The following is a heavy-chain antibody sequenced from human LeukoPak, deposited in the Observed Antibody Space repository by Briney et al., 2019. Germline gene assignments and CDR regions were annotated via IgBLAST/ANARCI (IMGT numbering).Heavy chain of an antibody. CDR1: GFTFSSYS. V-gene: IGHV3-48*01. CDR3: ARSGYSSGWYLVNWFDP. Sequence: GGSLRLSCAASGFTFSSYSMNWVRQAPGKGLEWVSYISSSSSTIYYADSVKGRFTISRDNSKNTLYLQMGSLRAEDMAVYYCARSGYSSGWYLVNWFDPWGQGTLVTVSS. CDR2: ISSSSSTI. D-gene: IGHD6-19*01. J-gene: IGHJ5*02.